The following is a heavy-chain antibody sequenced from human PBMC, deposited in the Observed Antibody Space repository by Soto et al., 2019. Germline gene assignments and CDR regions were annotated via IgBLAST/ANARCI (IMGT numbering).Heavy chain of an antibody. Sequence: QVQLVQSGAEVKKPGSSVKVSCKASGGTFSSYAISWVRQAPGQGLEWMGGIIPIFGTANYAQKFQGRVTITADKSTSTAYRELSSLRSEDTAVYYCARDGGDIVVVPAATSLDYYYYGMDVWGQGTTVTVSS. D-gene: IGHD2-2*01. CDR1: GGTFSSYA. CDR3: ARDGGDIVVVPAATSLDYYYYGMDV. J-gene: IGHJ6*02. CDR2: IIPIFGTA. V-gene: IGHV1-69*06.